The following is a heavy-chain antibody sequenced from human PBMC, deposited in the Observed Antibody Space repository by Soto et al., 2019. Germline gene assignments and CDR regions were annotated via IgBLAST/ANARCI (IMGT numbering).Heavy chain of an antibody. J-gene: IGHJ6*02. D-gene: IGHD1-1*01. CDR3: ARRLAGPKEEYNAYYFYGLDV. V-gene: IGHV5-10-1*01. CDR2: IDPSNSYI. CDR1: GSCFTTHW. Sequence: GESPKITCQGSGSCFTTHWITWVRQPPGKGLEWMGGIDPSNSYINYRPSFQGHVTISVDRAISTAYLQWSRPEASDNAIYYCARRLAGPKEEYNAYYFYGLDVWGQGTKVTV.